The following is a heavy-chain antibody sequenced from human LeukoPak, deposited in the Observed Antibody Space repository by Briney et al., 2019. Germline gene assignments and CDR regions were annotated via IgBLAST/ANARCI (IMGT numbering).Heavy chain of an antibody. Sequence: GGSLRLSCAASGFTFSSYVMSWVHQAPGKGLEWVSAISGSGGSTYYVDSVKGRFTISRDNSKNALYLQMNSLRAEDTAVYYCAKKTIAVAGPFDYWGQGTLVTVSS. D-gene: IGHD6-19*01. CDR2: ISGSGGST. CDR3: AKKTIAVAGPFDY. J-gene: IGHJ4*02. V-gene: IGHV3-23*01. CDR1: GFTFSSYV.